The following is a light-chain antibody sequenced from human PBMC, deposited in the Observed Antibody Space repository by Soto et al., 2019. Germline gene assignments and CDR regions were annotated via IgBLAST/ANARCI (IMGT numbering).Light chain of an antibody. J-gene: IGLJ2*01. CDR3: SSYTSRSTRVV. CDR2: DVN. Sequence: QSVLTQPASVSGSPGQSITISCTGTSSDVGRYNYVSWYQQHPGKAPKLMIYDVNNRPSGVSNRFSGSKSGNTASLTISGLQAEDEADYYCSSYTSRSTRVVFGGGTKLTV. V-gene: IGLV2-14*01. CDR1: SSDVGRYNY.